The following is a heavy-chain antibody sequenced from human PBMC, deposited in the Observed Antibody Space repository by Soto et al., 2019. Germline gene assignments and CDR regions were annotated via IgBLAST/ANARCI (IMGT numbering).Heavy chain of an antibody. J-gene: IGHJ4*02. CDR3: ARGHYGYYFDY. D-gene: IGHD3-10*01. CDR1: GGSTSSYY. Sequence: QVQLQESGPGLVKPSETLSLTCTVSGGSTSSYYWSWIRQPPGKGLEWIGYIYYSDNTNYNPSLKSRVTLSLDTSKNQFSLKLSSVTAADTAVYYCARGHYGYYFDYWGQGTLVTVSS. V-gene: IGHV4-59*01. CDR2: IYYSDNT.